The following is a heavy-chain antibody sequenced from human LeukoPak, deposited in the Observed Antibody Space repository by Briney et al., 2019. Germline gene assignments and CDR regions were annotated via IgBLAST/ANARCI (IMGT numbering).Heavy chain of an antibody. V-gene: IGHV1-69*05. CDR1: GGTFSSHA. CDR3: ARTRGRYYDSSGYYPYYFDY. D-gene: IGHD3-22*01. J-gene: IGHJ4*02. Sequence: ASVKVSCKASGGTFSSHAISWVRQAPGQGLEWMGGIIPIFGTANYAQKFQGRVTITTDESTSTAYMELSSLRSEDTAVYYCARTRGRYYDSSGYYPYYFDYWGQGTLVTVSS. CDR2: IIPIFGTA.